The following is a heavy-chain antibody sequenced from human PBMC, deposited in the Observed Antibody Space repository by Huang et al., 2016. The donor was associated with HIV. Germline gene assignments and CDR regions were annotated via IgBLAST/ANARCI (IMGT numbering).Heavy chain of an antibody. V-gene: IGHV3-15*01. CDR3: TTWISTAAGGN. CDR1: GFSFSTVW. CDR2: IKNSLDGGTT. D-gene: IGHD2-15*01. J-gene: IGHJ4*02. Sequence: EVQLIESGGGLVKPGSSLRLSCEGSGFSFSTVWLSWVRQTPGKGWEWFALIKNSLDGGTTDYAAPGRGRFISSRDDAKNRMDLQMHDLKAADTAVYYCTTWISTAAGGNWGQGTLVTVSS.